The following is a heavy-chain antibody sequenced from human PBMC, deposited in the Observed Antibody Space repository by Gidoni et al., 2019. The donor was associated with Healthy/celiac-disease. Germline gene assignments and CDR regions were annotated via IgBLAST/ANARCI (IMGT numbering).Heavy chain of an antibody. D-gene: IGHD6-19*01. CDR2: IYYSGST. CDR3: ARDSNGWVYWYFDL. J-gene: IGHJ2*01. V-gene: IGHV4-59*01. CDR1: GGSISSYS. Sequence: QVQLQESGPGLVKPSETLSLTCTVSGGSISSYSWSWSRQPPGKGLEWIGYIYYSGSTNYNPSLKSRVTISVDTSKNQFSLKLSSVTAADTAVYYCARDSNGWVYWYFDLWGRGTLVTVSS.